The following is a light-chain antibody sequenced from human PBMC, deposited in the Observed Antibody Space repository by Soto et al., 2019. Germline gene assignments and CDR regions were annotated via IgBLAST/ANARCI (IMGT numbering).Light chain of an antibody. CDR3: CSYAGSSSFRVL. J-gene: IGLJ2*01. CDR1: VGL. CDR2: DVT. V-gene: IGLV2-11*01. Sequence: QSVLTQPASVSGSPGQSITISCTGTVGLVSWYQQHPGKVPKLIIYDVTKRPSGVPDRFSGSKSGNTASLIISGLQAADEAEYYCCCCSYAGSSSFRVLFGGGTKLTVL.